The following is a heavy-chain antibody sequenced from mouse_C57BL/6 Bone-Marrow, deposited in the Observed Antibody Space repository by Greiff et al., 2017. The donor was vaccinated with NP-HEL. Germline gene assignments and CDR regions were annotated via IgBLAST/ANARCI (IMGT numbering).Heavy chain of an antibody. CDR1: GYTFTSYW. CDR2: IHPNSGST. D-gene: IGHD4-1*01. J-gene: IGHJ3*01. V-gene: IGHV1-64*01. Sequence: VQLQQPGAELVKPGASVKLSCKASGYTFTSYWMHWVTQRPGQGLEWIGMIHPNSGSTNYNEKFKSKATLTVDKSSSTAYMQLSSLTSEDSAVYYCARVLGSAWFAYWGQGTLVTVSA. CDR3: ARVLGSAWFAY.